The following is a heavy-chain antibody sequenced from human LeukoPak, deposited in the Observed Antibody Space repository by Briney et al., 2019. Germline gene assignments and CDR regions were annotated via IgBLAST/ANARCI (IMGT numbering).Heavy chain of an antibody. D-gene: IGHD6-13*01. Sequence: ASVKVSCEASRYTFTSYGISWVRQAPGQGLEWMGWISAYNGNTNYAQKLQGRVTMTTDTSTSTAYMELRSLRSDDTAVYYCARGIAAAGTNWFDPWGQGTLVTVSS. CDR2: ISAYNGNT. J-gene: IGHJ5*02. V-gene: IGHV1-18*01. CDR1: RYTFTSYG. CDR3: ARGIAAAGTNWFDP.